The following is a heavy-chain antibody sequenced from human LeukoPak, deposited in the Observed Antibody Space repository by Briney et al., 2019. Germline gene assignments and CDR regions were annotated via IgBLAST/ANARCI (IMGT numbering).Heavy chain of an antibody. CDR3: ARGIVVVPAAIEFPPQAAFDI. V-gene: IGHV1-69*05. J-gene: IGHJ3*02. CDR2: IIPIFGTA. CDR1: GGTFSSYA. D-gene: IGHD2-2*01. Sequence: SVKVSCKASGGTFSSYAISWVRQAPGQGLEWMGGIIPIFGTANYAQKFQGRVTITTDESTSTAYMELSSLRSEDTAVYYCARGIVVVPAAIEFPPQAAFDIWGQGTMVTVSS.